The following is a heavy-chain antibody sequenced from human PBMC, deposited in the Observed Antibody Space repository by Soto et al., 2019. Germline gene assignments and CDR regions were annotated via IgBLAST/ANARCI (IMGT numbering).Heavy chain of an antibody. J-gene: IGHJ4*02. D-gene: IGHD6-19*01. CDR1: GGSIRSGGYS. CDR3: ARDAGYSSGWPFDY. CDR2: IYHSGST. V-gene: IGHV4-30-2*01. Sequence: SETLSLTCAFSGGSIRSGGYSWSWIRQPPGKGLEWIGYIYHSGSTYYNPSLKSRVTISVDRSKNQFSLKLSSVTAADTAVYYCARDAGYSSGWPFDYWGQGTLVTVSS.